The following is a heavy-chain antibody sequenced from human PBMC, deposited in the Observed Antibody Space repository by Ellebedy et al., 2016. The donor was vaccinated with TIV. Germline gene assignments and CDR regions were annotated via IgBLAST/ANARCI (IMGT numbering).Heavy chain of an antibody. CDR1: GGSISGSSYY. V-gene: IGHV4-39*01. D-gene: IGHD3/OR15-3a*01. CDR3: ARSLLIFTFDKCYFDL. J-gene: IGHJ2*01. CDR2: IFDTGST. Sequence: GSLRLSCTVSGGSISGSSYYWGWIRQPPGQGLEWIGNIFDTGSTYYNPFLKSRVTISVDTSKNQFSLKLSSVTAADTAVYYCARSLLIFTFDKCYFDLWGRGTLVTVSS.